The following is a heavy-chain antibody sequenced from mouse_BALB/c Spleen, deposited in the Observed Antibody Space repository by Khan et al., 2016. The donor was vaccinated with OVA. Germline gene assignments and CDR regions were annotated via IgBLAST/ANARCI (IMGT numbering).Heavy chain of an antibody. J-gene: IGHJ3*01. CDR3: GRREKYGYDPSGFAY. V-gene: IGHV1-61*01. CDR1: GYTFTSYW. D-gene: IGHD2-2*01. Sequence: VQLQQSGAELVRPGASVKLSCKASGYTFTSYWMNWVKQRPGQGLEWIGMIDPSDSETHYNQMFKDKATLTVDKSSSTAYMQLSNLTSEDSAVYYCGRREKYGYDPSGFAYWGQGTLVTVSS. CDR2: IDPSDSET.